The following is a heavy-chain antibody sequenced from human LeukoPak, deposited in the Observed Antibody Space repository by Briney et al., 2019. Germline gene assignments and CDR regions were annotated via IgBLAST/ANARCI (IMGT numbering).Heavy chain of an antibody. CDR2: ISYSGRT. CDR3: ARKKTGATNGLDV. Sequence: SETLSLTCTVSGGSISSSSYYWGWIRQPPGEGPEWIGSISYSGRTHYNPSLKSRVSISVDTSKNQFSLNLSSVTAADTAVYYCARKKTGATNGLDVWGQGTTVTVSS. D-gene: IGHD1-1*01. V-gene: IGHV4-39*01. J-gene: IGHJ6*02. CDR1: GGSISSSSYY.